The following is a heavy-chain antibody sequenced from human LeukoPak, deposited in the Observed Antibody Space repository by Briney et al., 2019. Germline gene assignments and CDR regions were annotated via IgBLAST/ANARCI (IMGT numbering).Heavy chain of an antibody. CDR1: GYSFTSYL. J-gene: IGHJ4*02. CDR2: IYPGDSDT. Sequence: GESLKISCKGSGYSFTSYLIGWVRQMPGKGLEWMGIIYPGDSDTRYSPSFQGQVTISADKYISTAYLQWSSLKASDTAMYYCARSRYFDWLLFDYWGQGTLVTVSS. CDR3: ARSRYFDWLLFDY. V-gene: IGHV5-51*01. D-gene: IGHD3-9*01.